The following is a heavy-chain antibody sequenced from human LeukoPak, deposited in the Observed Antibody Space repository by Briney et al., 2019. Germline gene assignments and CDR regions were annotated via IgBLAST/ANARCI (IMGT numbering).Heavy chain of an antibody. Sequence: SETLSLTCTVSGGSISSSSYYWGWIRQPPGKGLEWIGSIYYSGSTYYNPSLKSRVTISVDTSKNQFSLQLNSVTPEDTAVYYCARVSVDIVATFFDYWGQGTLVTVSS. V-gene: IGHV4-39*01. J-gene: IGHJ4*02. D-gene: IGHD5-12*01. CDR3: ARVSVDIVATFFDY. CDR1: GGSISSSSYY. CDR2: IYYSGST.